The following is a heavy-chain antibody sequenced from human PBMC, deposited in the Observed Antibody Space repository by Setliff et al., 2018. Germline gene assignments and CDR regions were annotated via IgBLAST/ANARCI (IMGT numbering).Heavy chain of an antibody. V-gene: IGHV3-48*04. J-gene: IGHJ6*04. CDR1: GFTFSTYN. CDR3: ARAKMEESGKAQAGMDV. D-gene: IGHD6-13*01. Sequence: GGSLRLSCAASGFTFSTYNMNWVRQAPGKGLEWVSYISFSSSTIYYADSVKGRFTISRDNARNSLYLQMNSLRAEDTAVYYCARAKMEESGKAQAGMDVWGKGTTVTVSS. CDR2: ISFSSSTI.